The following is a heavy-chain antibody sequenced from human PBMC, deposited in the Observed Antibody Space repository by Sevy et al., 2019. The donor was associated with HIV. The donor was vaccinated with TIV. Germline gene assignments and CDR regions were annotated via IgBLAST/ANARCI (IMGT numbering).Heavy chain of an antibody. CDR2: ISSSSRYI. CDR1: GYVFSSYT. Sequence: GGSLRLSCAASGYVFSSYTMNWVRHSPGKGLEWVSSISSSSRYIFYADSVKGRFTISRDNASNSLYLQMNSLRAEDTAVYYSARDLAYGSGSIVYDYWGQGTLVTVSS. J-gene: IGHJ4*02. CDR3: ARDLAYGSGSIVYDY. D-gene: IGHD3-10*01. V-gene: IGHV3-21*01.